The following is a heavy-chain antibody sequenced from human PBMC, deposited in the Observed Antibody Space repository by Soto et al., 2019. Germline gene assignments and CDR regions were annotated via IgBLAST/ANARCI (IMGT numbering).Heavy chain of an antibody. V-gene: IGHV1-2*04. Sequence: GASVKVSCKASGYTFTGYYMHWVRQAPGQGLEWMGWINPNSGGTNYAQKFQGWVTMTRDTSISTAYMELSRLRSDDTAVYYCAREDSSGWSDWFDPWGQGTLVTVSS. CDR3: AREDSSGWSDWFDP. D-gene: IGHD6-19*01. CDR2: INPNSGGT. CDR1: GYTFTGYY. J-gene: IGHJ5*02.